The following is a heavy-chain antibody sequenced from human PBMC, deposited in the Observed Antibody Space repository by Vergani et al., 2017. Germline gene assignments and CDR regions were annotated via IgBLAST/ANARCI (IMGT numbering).Heavy chain of an antibody. D-gene: IGHD3-22*01. CDR3: ARAVVLVVPEGYHYYYYMDV. V-gene: IGHV4-59*01. CDR2: IYYSGST. Sequence: QVQLQESGPGLVKPSETLSLTCTVSGGSISSYYWSWIRQPPGKGLEWIGYIYYSGSTNYNPSLKSRVTISVDTSKNQFSLKLSSVTAADTAVYYCARAVVLVVPEGYHYYYYMDVWGKGTTVTV. J-gene: IGHJ6*03. CDR1: GGSISSYY.